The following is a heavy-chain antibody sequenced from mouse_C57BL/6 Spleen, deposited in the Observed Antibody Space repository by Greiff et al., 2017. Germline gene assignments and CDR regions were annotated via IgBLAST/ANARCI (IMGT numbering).Heavy chain of an antibody. CDR3: ARYKIYYDYYYAMDY. J-gene: IGHJ4*01. CDR1: GFTFTDYY. CDR2: IRNKANGYTT. V-gene: IGHV7-3*01. D-gene: IGHD2-4*01. Sequence: DVKLVESGGGLVPPGGSLCLSCAASGFTFTDYYMSWVRQPPGKALEWLGFIRNKANGYTTEYSASVKGRFTISRDKSQSILYLQMNALRAEDSATEYCARYKIYYDYYYAMDYWGQGTSGTVSS.